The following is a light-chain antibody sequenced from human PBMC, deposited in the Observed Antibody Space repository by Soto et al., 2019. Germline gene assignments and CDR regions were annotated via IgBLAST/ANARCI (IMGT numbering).Light chain of an antibody. V-gene: IGKV3-15*01. CDR3: QQYNDWPRT. CDR2: GAS. J-gene: IGKJ1*01. Sequence: IVMTQSPATLSVSPGERATLSCRASQSVSSNLAWYQQKPGQAPRLLIYGASTRATGVPARFSGSGSGTEFTLTISSLQSEDFAVYYCQQYNDWPRTFGQGTKVEIE. CDR1: QSVSSN.